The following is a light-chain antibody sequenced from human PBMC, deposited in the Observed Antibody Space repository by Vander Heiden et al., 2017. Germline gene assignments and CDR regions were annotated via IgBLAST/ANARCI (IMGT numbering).Light chain of an antibody. J-gene: IGKJ3*01. CDR3: QKYTSAGFT. Sequence: DIQMTQSPSSLSASVGDRVTITCRASQGISNYLAWYQQKPGKVPKLLIYAASTLQSAVPSRFSASGSGTDFTLTISSLHPEDVATYYCQKYTSAGFTFGPGTKVDIK. V-gene: IGKV1-27*01. CDR1: QGISNY. CDR2: AAS.